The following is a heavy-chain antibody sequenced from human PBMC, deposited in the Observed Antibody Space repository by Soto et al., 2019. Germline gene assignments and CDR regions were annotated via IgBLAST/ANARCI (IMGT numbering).Heavy chain of an antibody. CDR1: GGSISSGGYY. CDR2: IYYSGST. V-gene: IGHV4-31*03. Sequence: QVQLQESGPGLVKPSQTLSLTCTVSGGSISSGGYYWSWIRQHPGKGLEWIGYIYYSGSTYYNPSLKSRVTISVDTSKNQFSLKLSSVTAADTAVYYCAREGGDILTGYYGIGNWFDPWGQGTLVTVSS. J-gene: IGHJ5*02. D-gene: IGHD3-9*01. CDR3: AREGGDILTGYYGIGNWFDP.